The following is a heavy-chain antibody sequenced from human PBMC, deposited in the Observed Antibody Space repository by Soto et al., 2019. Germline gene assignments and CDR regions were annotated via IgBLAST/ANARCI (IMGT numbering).Heavy chain of an antibody. CDR2: FDPEDGET. D-gene: IGHD3-22*01. Sequence: ASVKVSCKGSGYTLTELSMHWVRQAPGKGLEWMGGFDPEDGETIYAQKFQGRVTMTEDTSTDTAYMELSSLRSEDTAVYYCATGNQKYDSSGYYYVGGYYYGMDVWGQGTTVTISS. V-gene: IGHV1-24*01. J-gene: IGHJ6*02. CDR3: ATGNQKYDSSGYYYVGGYYYGMDV. CDR1: GYTLTELS.